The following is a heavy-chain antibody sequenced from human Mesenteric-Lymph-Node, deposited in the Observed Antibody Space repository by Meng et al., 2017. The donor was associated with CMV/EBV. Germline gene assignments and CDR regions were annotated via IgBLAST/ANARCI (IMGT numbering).Heavy chain of an antibody. J-gene: IGHJ4*02. CDR2: INPKTGGR. Sequence: QVQLVQSGAEVKKPGASVSVSCKASGYTFIDYYINWVRQAPGQGLEWMGRINPKTGGRSYAQNFQGRVTMTRDTSINTAYMEVNRLNSDDTAMYYCARDRDTDWYSPFDYWGPGTLVTVSS. CDR3: ARDRDTDWYSPFDY. D-gene: IGHD3-9*01. CDR1: GYTFIDYY. V-gene: IGHV1-2*06.